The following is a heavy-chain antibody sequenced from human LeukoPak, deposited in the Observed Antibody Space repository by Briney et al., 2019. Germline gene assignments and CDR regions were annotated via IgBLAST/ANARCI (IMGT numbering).Heavy chain of an antibody. J-gene: IGHJ5*02. CDR2: IWYDGSKK. CDR3: ARDSGDTAMVTTRYNWFDP. CDR1: GFIFSSYG. D-gene: IGHD5-18*01. V-gene: IGHV3-33*01. Sequence: PGGSLGLSCAASGFIFSSYGMHWVRQTPDKGLEWVAVIWYDGSKKYYADSVKGRFTISRDNSKNTLYLEMNSLRAEDTAVYYCARDSGDTAMVTTRYNWFDPWGQGTLVTVSS.